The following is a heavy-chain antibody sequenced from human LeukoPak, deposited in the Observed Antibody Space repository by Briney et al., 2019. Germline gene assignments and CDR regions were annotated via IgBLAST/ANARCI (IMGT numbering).Heavy chain of an antibody. CDR2: IIPILGIA. J-gene: IGHJ4*02. CDR1: GGTFSSYA. D-gene: IGHD3-22*01. CDR3: ARVKVGNYYDSSGYLY. Sequence: SVKVSCKASGGTFSSYAISWVRQAPGQGLEWMGRIIPILGIANCAQKFQGRVTITADKSTSTAYMELSSLRSEDTAVYYCARVKVGNYYDSSGYLYWGQGTLVTVSS. V-gene: IGHV1-69*04.